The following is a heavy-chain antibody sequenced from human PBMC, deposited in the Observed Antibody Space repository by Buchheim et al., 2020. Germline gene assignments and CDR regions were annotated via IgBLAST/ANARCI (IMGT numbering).Heavy chain of an antibody. CDR2: MKSKVDGGTT. V-gene: IGHV3-15*01. D-gene: IGHD2-15*01. CDR3: STGGYYFDY. CDR1: GFTFSSAW. Sequence: EVQLVESGGGLVKPGGSLRLSCAASGFTFSSAWMNWVRQVPGKGLEWVGRMKSKVDGGTTDYAAPVKGRFTISRDDSKNTVYLQMNSLKTEDTAMYSCSTGGYYFDYWGQGTL. J-gene: IGHJ4*02.